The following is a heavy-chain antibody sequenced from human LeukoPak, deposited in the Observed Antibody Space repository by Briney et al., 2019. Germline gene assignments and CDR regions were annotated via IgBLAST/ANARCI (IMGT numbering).Heavy chain of an antibody. CDR3: ARDDSSGSDAFDI. V-gene: IGHV3-7*01. CDR1: GFTFSDAW. Sequence: GGSLRLSCVASGFTFSDAWMAWVRRAPGKGLEWVANIKEDGGVKNYVDSVRGRFTISRDNAKNSLYLQMNSLRAEDTAVYYCARDDSSGSDAFDIWGQGTMVTVSS. J-gene: IGHJ3*02. CDR2: IKEDGGVK. D-gene: IGHD3-22*01.